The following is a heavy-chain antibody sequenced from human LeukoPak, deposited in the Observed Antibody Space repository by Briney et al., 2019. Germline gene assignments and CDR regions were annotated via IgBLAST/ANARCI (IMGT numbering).Heavy chain of an antibody. CDR1: GYIFNNYW. Sequence: GESLKISCKGSGYIFNNYWIAWVRQMPGQGLEWMGIIYPSDSDVRYSPTFQGQVTISADKSISTASLQWSSLKASDSAMYYCARQRGDGESCPGELDYWGQGTRVIVS. V-gene: IGHV5-51*01. CDR2: IYPSDSDV. D-gene: IGHD4-17*01. CDR3: ARQRGDGESCPGELDY. J-gene: IGHJ4*02.